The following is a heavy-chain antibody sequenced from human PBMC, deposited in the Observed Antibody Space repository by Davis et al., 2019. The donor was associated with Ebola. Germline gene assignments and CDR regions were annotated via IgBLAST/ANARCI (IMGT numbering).Heavy chain of an antibody. CDR2: IYPGDSDT. V-gene: IGHV5-51*01. CDR3: ARLQWGQHGAAFYYQGWFDP. Sequence: GESLKISCKGSGYSFTSYWIGWVRQMPGKGLEWMGIIYPGDSDTRYSPSFQGQVTIAADKSISTAYLQWSSLKASDTATYYCARLQWGQHGAAFYYQGWFDPWAREPWSPCPQ. D-gene: IGHD2/OR15-2a*01. J-gene: IGHJ5*02. CDR1: GYSFTSYW.